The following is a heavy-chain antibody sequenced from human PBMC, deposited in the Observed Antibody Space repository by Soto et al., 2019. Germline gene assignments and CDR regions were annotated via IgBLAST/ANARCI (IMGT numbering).Heavy chain of an antibody. D-gene: IGHD3-22*01. J-gene: IGHJ4*02. V-gene: IGHV3-33*01. CDR3: ARAPSDYYDRSGYYFY. CDR1: GFTFSSYG. CDR2: IWYDGSNK. Sequence: QVQLVESGGGVVQPGRSLRLSCAASGFTFSSYGMHWVRQAPGKGLEWVAVIWYDGSNKYYADSVKGRFTISRDNSKNTLYLQMNSLRAEDTAVYYCARAPSDYYDRSGYYFYWGQGTLVTVSS.